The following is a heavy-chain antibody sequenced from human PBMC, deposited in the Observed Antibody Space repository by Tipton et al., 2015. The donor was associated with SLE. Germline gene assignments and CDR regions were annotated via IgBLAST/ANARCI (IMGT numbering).Heavy chain of an antibody. D-gene: IGHD4-23*01. V-gene: IGHV4-34*01. CDR1: GGSFSGCY. CDR3: ARVPLGGTYYYYYYMDV. Sequence: TLSLTCAVYGGSFSGCYWSWIRQPPGKGLEWIGEINHSGSTNYNPSLKSRVTISVDTSKNQFSLKLSSVTAADTAVYYCARVPLGGTYYYYYYMDVWGKGTTVTVSS. CDR2: INHSGST. J-gene: IGHJ6*03.